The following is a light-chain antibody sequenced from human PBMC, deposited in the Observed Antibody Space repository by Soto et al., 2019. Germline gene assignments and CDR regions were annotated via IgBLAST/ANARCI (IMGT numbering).Light chain of an antibody. CDR2: AAS. CDR1: QSVGSN. J-gene: IGKJ1*01. V-gene: IGKV3-20*01. Sequence: EIVVTQSPATLSVSPGERATLSCRASQSVGSNLAWYQQRPGQAPRLLIYAASNRATGIPDRFSGSESGTDFTLTISRLEPEDFAVYYCQHYGSSLWTFGQGTKVDIK. CDR3: QHYGSSLWT.